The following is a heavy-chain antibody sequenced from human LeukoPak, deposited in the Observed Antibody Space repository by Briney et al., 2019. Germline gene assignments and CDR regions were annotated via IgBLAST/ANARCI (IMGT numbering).Heavy chain of an antibody. CDR3: ARRNDFHI. CDR2: IYSNEAT. J-gene: IGHJ3*02. Sequence: SETLSLTCTVSGGSIKGYHWSWIRQPPGKGLEWIGYIYSNEATEYKPSLKSRVTISADTSKNQFSLKPTSVSAADTAIYYRARRNDFHIWGQGTMVTVSS. CDR1: GGSIKGYH. V-gene: IGHV4-4*08.